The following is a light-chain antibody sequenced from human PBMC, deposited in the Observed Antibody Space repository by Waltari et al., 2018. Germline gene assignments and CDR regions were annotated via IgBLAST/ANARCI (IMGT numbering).Light chain of an antibody. CDR1: SSDVGGYIY. Sequence: QSALTQPASMSGSPGQSITIPCTGTSSDVGGYIYVSWYQQHPGEAPKLMIFEVSRRPSGVSDRVSGCKSGNTASLTISGLQAEDEADYYCGSYASGNSILFGGGTKVTVL. CDR3: GSYASGNSIL. V-gene: IGLV2-14*03. J-gene: IGLJ2*01. CDR2: EVS.